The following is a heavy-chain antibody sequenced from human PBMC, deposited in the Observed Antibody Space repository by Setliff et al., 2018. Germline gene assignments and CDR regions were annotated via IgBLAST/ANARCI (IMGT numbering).Heavy chain of an antibody. J-gene: IGHJ4*02. CDR2: IYTSGST. CDR3: ASMGATRDY. V-gene: IGHV4-61*02. Sequence: SETLSLTCTVSGGSISSGSYYWSWIRQPAGKGLEWIGRIYTSGSTNYNPSLKSRVTISVDTSKNQFSLRLSSVTAADTAVYYCASMGATRDYWGQGTLVTDSS. CDR1: GGSISSGSYY. D-gene: IGHD1-26*01.